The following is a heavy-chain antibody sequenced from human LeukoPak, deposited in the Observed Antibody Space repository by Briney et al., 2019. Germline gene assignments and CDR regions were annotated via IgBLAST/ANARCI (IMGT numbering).Heavy chain of an antibody. CDR3: ARDRSTSWTFDY. J-gene: IGHJ4*02. CDR2: ISYDGSSK. Sequence: GGSLRLSCAASGFTFSSYGIHWVRQAPGKGLEWVAVISYDGSSKYYADSVKGRFTISRDNSKNTLYLQMNSLRAEDTGVYYCARDRSTSWTFDYWGQGTLVTVSS. CDR1: GFTFSSYG. D-gene: IGHD6-13*01. V-gene: IGHV3-30*03.